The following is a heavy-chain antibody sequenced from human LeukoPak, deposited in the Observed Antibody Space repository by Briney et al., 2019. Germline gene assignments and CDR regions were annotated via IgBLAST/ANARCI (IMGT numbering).Heavy chain of an antibody. CDR1: GYTLTELS. CDR3: ATYYDFWSGYYSSRSFDY. J-gene: IGHJ4*02. CDR2: FDPEDGET. Sequence: AASVKVSCKVSGYTLTELSMHWVRRAPGKGLEWMGGFDPEDGETIYAQKFQGRVTMTEDTSTDTAYMELSSLRSEDTAVYYCATYYDFWSGYYSSRSFDYWGQGTLVTVSS. D-gene: IGHD3-3*01. V-gene: IGHV1-24*01.